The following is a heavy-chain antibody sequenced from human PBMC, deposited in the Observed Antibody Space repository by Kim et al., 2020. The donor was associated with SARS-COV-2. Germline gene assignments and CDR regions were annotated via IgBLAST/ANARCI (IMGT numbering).Heavy chain of an antibody. D-gene: IGHD6-13*01. CDR2: ISYDGSNK. Sequence: GGSLRLSCAASGFTFSSYGMHWVRQAPGKGLEWVAVISYDGSNKYYADSVKGRFTISRDNSKNTLYLQMNSLRAEDTAVYYCAKEGYSSSWSTTYYFDYWGQGTLVTVSS. CDR3: AKEGYSSSWSTTYYFDY. J-gene: IGHJ4*02. CDR1: GFTFSSYG. V-gene: IGHV3-30*18.